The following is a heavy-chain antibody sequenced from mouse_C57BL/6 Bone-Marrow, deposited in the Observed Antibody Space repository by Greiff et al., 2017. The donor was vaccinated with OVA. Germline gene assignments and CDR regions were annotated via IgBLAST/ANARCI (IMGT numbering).Heavy chain of an antibody. Sequence: EVMLVESGGGLVQPKGSLKLSCAASGFTFNTYAMHWVRQAPGKGLEWVARIRSKSSNYATYYADSVKDRFTISRDDSQSMLYLQMNNLKTEDTAMYYCVREGAYYSFWYFDVWGTGTTVTVSS. V-gene: IGHV10-3*01. CDR3: VREGAYYSFWYFDV. J-gene: IGHJ1*03. D-gene: IGHD2-12*01. CDR2: IRSKSSNYAT. CDR1: GFTFNTYA.